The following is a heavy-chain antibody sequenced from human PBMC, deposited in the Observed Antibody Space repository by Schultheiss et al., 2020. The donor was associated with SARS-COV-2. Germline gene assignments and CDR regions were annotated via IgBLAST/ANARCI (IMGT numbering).Heavy chain of an antibody. J-gene: IGHJ4*02. CDR1: GFTFSSYA. CDR3: ARDYDFWSGYVY. CDR2: ISSSSSYI. V-gene: IGHV3-21*01. Sequence: GGSLRLSCAASGFTFSSYAMSWVRQAPGKGLEWVSSISSSSSYIYYADSVKGRFTISRDNAKNSLYLQMNSLRAEDTAVYHCARDYDFWSGYVYWGQGTLVTVSS. D-gene: IGHD3-3*01.